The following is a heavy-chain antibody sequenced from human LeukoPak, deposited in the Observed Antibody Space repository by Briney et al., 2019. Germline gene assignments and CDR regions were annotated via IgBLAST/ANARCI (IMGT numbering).Heavy chain of an antibody. Sequence: GGSLRLSCAASGFTFSSNAMSWVRQAPGKGLEWVSAISGSGGSTYYADSVKGRFTISRDNSKNTLYLQMNSLRAEDTAVYYCAKDLYPARYYYDSSGYLDYWGQGTLVTVSS. D-gene: IGHD3-22*01. J-gene: IGHJ4*02. CDR3: AKDLYPARYYYDSSGYLDY. CDR1: GFTFSSNA. V-gene: IGHV3-23*01. CDR2: ISGSGGST.